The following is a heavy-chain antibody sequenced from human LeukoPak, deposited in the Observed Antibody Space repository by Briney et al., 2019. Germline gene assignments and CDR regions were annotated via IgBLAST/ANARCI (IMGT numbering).Heavy chain of an antibody. CDR1: GGTFSSYT. J-gene: IGHJ5*02. V-gene: IGHV1-69*02. Sequence: PVKVSCKASGGTFSSYTISWVRHAPGQGLEWMGRIIPILGIANYAQKFQGRVTITADKSTSTAYMELSSLRSEDTAVYYCARSPSPVIVVVRFNWFDPWGQGTLVTVSS. D-gene: IGHD3-22*01. CDR3: ARSPSPVIVVVRFNWFDP. CDR2: IIPILGIA.